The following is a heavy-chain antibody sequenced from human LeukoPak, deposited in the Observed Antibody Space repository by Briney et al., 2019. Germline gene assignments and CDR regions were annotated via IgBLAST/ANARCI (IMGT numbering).Heavy chain of an antibody. CDR1: GDSIRSYY. V-gene: IGHV4-59*08. J-gene: IGHJ4*02. Sequence: SETLSLTCTFSGDSIRSYYWSWIRQLPGKGLEWLGYIYYSGTTNYNPSLKSRLTMSLDTSKKHLSLRLISVSAADTAVYYCARHLRSFPDYWGQGTLVTVSS. CDR2: IYYSGTT. CDR3: ARHLRSFPDY. D-gene: IGHD3-3*02.